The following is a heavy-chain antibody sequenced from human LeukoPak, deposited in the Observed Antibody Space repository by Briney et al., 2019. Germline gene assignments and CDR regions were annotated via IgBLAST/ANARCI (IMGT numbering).Heavy chain of an antibody. CDR1: GYTFTSYY. CDR3: ASKYCSSTSCYWNDAFDI. J-gene: IGHJ3*02. CDR2: INPSGGST. Sequence: ASAKVSCKASGYTFTSYYMHWVRQAPGQGLEWMGIINPSGGSTSYAQKFQGRVTMTRDTSTSTVYMELSSLRSEDTAVYYCASKYCSSTSCYWNDAFDIWGQGTMVTVSS. D-gene: IGHD2-2*01. V-gene: IGHV1-46*01.